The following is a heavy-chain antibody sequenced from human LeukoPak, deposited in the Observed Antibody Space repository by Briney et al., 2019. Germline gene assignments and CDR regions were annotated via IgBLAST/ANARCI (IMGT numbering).Heavy chain of an antibody. D-gene: IGHD1-26*01. CDR1: GFTFSSYA. CDR3: ARDLKEPHYYYYYGMDI. Sequence: GRSLRLSCAASGFTFSSYAMHWVRQAPGKGLEGVAVISYDGSNKYYADSVKGRFTISRDNSKNTLYLQMNSLRAEDTAVYYCARDLKEPHYYYYYGMDIWGQGTTVTVSS. J-gene: IGHJ6*02. V-gene: IGHV3-30-3*01. CDR2: ISYDGSNK.